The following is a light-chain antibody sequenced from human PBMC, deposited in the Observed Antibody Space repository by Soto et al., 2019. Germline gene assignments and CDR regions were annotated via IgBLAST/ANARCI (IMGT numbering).Light chain of an antibody. CDR3: GTWDSSLTNGRAV. J-gene: IGLJ3*02. CDR1: SSNIGNSY. Sequence: QSVLTQPPSVSAAPGQTVTVSCSGNSSNIGNSYVSWYQQFPGTAPRLLIYDDIKRPSGIRDRFSGSKSGTSATLAITGLQTGDEAVYYCGTWDSSLTNGRAVFGGGTKVTVL. CDR2: DDI. V-gene: IGLV1-51*01.